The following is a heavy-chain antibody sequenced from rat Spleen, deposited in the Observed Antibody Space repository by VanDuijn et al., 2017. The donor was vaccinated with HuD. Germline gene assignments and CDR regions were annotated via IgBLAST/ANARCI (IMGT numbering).Heavy chain of an antibody. CDR2: ISSGGGGT. D-gene: IGHD1-12*01. J-gene: IGHJ2*01. CDR3: ASQRTMID. V-gene: IGHV5-46*01. CDR1: GFTFSSFP. Sequence: EVQLVESGGGLVQPGRSLKLSCAASGFTFSSFPMAWVRQAPKKGLEWVASISSGGGGTYYGDSVKGRFTISRDNAKSTLYLQMNSLRSEDTATYYCASQRTMIDWGQGVMVTVSS.